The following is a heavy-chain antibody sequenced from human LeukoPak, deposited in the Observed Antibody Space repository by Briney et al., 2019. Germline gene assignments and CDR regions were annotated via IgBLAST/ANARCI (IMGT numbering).Heavy chain of an antibody. CDR2: IGTASDT. V-gene: IGHV3-13*01. CDR3: ARGPPRGKYYYMDV. J-gene: IGHJ6*03. Sequence: GGSLRLSCAASGFTFSSFDMHWVRQPTGQGLEWVSTIGTASDTYYPGSVEGRFTLSRDSAKNSLYLQMNSLTAGDTAVYYCARGPPRGKYYYMDVWGKGTTVTVSS. CDR1: GFTFSSFD. D-gene: IGHD1-1*01.